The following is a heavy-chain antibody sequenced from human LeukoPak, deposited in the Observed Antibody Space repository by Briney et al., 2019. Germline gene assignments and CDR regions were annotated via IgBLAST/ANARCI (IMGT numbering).Heavy chain of an antibody. J-gene: IGHJ6*03. Sequence: PSETLSHTCPVSGGSISSYYWSSIRQPAGKGLEWIGRIYSTGSTNYNPALKSRVTMSGDTSKNQFSLKLSSVTAADTAVYYCARDGGGGEDYYYYYYMDVWGKGTTVTVSS. CDR1: GGSISSYY. D-gene: IGHD2-21*01. V-gene: IGHV4-4*07. CDR2: IYSTGST. CDR3: ARDGGGGEDYYYYYYMDV.